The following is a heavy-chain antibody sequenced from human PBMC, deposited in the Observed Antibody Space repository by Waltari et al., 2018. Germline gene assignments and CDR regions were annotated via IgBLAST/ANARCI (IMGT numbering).Heavy chain of an antibody. V-gene: IGHV3-23*03. Sequence: EVQLLESGGGLVQPGGSLRLSCAASGFTFSSYARSWVRQAPGKGLEWVSVIYSGGSTYYADSVKGRFTISRDNSKNTLYLQMNSLRAEDTAVYYCAKEGVAVDYWGQGTLVTVSS. CDR2: IYSGGST. D-gene: IGHD6-19*01. CDR3: AKEGVAVDY. CDR1: GFTFSSYA. J-gene: IGHJ4*02.